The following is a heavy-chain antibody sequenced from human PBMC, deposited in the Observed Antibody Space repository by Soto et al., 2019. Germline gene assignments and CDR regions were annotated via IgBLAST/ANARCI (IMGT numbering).Heavy chain of an antibody. V-gene: IGHV3-30-3*01. CDR2: ISYDGSNK. D-gene: IGHD3-3*02. CDR3: ARDSPNIRSYLDY. Sequence: GGSLRLSCAASGFTFSSYAMHWVRQAPGKRLEWVAVISYDGSNKYYADSVKGRFTISRDNSKNTLYLQMNSLRAEDTAVYYCARDSPNIRSYLDYWGQGTLVTVSS. CDR1: GFTFSSYA. J-gene: IGHJ4*02.